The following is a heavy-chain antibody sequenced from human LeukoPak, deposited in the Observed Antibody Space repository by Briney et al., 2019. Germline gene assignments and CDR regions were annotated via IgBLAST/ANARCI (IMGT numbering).Heavy chain of an antibody. D-gene: IGHD1-26*01. Sequence: GESLKISCKGSGYSFTSYWIGWVRQMPGKGLEWMGIIYPGDSDTRYSPSFQGQVTISADKSISTAYLQWSSLKASDTAMYYCARHRWELLHSDAFDIWGQGTMVTVSS. J-gene: IGHJ3*02. CDR2: IYPGDSDT. CDR3: ARHRWELLHSDAFDI. V-gene: IGHV5-51*01. CDR1: GYSFTSYW.